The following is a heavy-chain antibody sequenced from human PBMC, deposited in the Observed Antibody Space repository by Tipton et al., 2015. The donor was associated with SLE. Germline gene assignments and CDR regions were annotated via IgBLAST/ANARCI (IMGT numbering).Heavy chain of an antibody. CDR2: IYTSGIT. CDR3: ARDSFADYSGSGSYST. J-gene: IGHJ5*01. CDR1: GGSISSGSYC. V-gene: IGHV4-61*09. D-gene: IGHD3-10*01. Sequence: TLSLTCIVSGGSISSGSYCWTWIRQPAGKGLEWIGHIYTSGITNYNPSLKSRVIISIDTSKNQFSLELSSVTAADTAVYYCARDSFADYSGSGSYSTWGHGTLVTVSS.